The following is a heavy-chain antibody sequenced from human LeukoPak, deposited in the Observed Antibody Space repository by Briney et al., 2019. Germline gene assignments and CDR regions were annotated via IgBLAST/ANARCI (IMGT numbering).Heavy chain of an antibody. CDR3: ARGRGTGSYYGY. V-gene: IGHV4-34*01. CDR1: DASFSGNY. D-gene: IGHD3/OR15-3a*01. Sequence: PSETLSLTCAVYDASFSGNYCGWFRQHPGKGLEWIGEINRGGSTNYNPSLKSRVSISADPSKKQFSLRLNSMTAADTAVYYCARGRGTGSYYGYWGQGTLVTVSS. J-gene: IGHJ4*03. CDR2: INRGGST.